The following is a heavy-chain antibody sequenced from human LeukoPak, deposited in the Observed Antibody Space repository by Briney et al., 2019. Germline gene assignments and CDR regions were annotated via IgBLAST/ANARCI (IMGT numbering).Heavy chain of an antibody. CDR1: GGSISSRGYY. V-gene: IGHV4-39*07. CDR3: ARGRSSMVRGYYYYYMDV. D-gene: IGHD3-10*01. J-gene: IGHJ6*03. Sequence: PSETLSLTCTVSGGSISSRGYYWGWIRQPPGKGLEWIGSMYYSGSTYYNPSLKSRVTISVDTSKNHFSLKLSSVTAADTAVYYCARGRSSMVRGYYYYYMDVWGKGTTVTISS. CDR2: MYYSGST.